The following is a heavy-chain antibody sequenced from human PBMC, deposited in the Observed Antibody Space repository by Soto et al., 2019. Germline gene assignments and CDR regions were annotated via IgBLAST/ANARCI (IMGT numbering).Heavy chain of an antibody. J-gene: IGHJ4*02. Sequence: GGSLRLSCAASGFTFSSYAMHRVRQAPGKGLEWVAVISYDGSKKYYADSGKGRFTISRDNSKNTRYLQRNSLRVGDTVVDYGAKGGPFSIAAACTQWDQGTLVTIGS. D-gene: IGHD6-13*01. CDR3: AKGGPFSIAAACTQ. CDR1: GFTFSSYA. V-gene: IGHV3-30*04. CDR2: ISYDGSKK.